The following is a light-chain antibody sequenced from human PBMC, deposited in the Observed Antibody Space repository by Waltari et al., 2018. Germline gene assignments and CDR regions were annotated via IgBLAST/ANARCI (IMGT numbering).Light chain of an antibody. CDR3: MFWPSNVWV. J-gene: IGLJ3*02. CDR1: SDINVGDFN. Sequence: QPVLTQPPSSSASPGESARLTCTLPSDINVGDFNIYWYQQKPGSTPRFLLYYNSDSEKANGCGVPSPLAGSKDASANAGILRISGLQSEDEADYYCMFWPSNVWVFGGGTKLTVL. V-gene: IGLV5-37*01. CDR2: YNSDSEK.